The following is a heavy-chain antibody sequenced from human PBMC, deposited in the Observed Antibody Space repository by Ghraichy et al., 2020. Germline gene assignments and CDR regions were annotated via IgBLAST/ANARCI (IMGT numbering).Heavy chain of an antibody. V-gene: IGHV4-59*01. CDR3: ARVPIWDGDDQYTGD. J-gene: IGHJ4*02. CDR2: IYYSGST. D-gene: IGHD4-17*01. CDR1: TGSISSYY. Sequence: SETLSLTCTVSTGSISSYYWSWIRQPPGKGLEWIGYIYYSGSTNYNPSLKSRVTISVDTSKNQFSLKLSSVTAADTAVYYCARVPIWDGDDQYTGDWGQGTLVTVSS.